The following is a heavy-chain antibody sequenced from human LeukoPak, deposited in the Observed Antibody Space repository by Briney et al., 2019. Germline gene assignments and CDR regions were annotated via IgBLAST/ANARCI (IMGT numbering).Heavy chain of an antibody. D-gene: IGHD3-9*01. CDR1: GFTFSNFW. Sequence: GGSLRLSCAASGFTFSNFWMHWVRQAPGKGLEWVSGINWNGGSTGYADSVKGRFTISRDNAKNSLYLQMNSLRAEDTALYYCARSNVYDILTGYYQGMDVWGQGTTVTVSS. J-gene: IGHJ6*02. CDR2: INWNGGST. CDR3: ARSNVYDILTGYYQGMDV. V-gene: IGHV3-20*04.